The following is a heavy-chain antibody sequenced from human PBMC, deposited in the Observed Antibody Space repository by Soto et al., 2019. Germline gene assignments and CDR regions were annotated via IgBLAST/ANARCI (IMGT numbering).Heavy chain of an antibody. Sequence: ISGKGRVDTVTSYWIGRVRQIKGKGLEWMGIIYPGDSDTRYSPSFQGQVTISADKSISTAYLQWSSLKASDTAMYYCAGGGVRGVITRTRDYYGMDVWGQGTTVTVS. CDR1: VDTVTSYW. V-gene: IGHV5-51*01. D-gene: IGHD3-10*01. J-gene: IGHJ6*02. CDR2: IYPGDSDT. CDR3: AGGGVRGVITRTRDYYGMDV.